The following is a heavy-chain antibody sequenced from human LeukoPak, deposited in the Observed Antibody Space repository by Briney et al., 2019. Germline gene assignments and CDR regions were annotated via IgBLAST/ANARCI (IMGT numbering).Heavy chain of an antibody. J-gene: IGHJ6*03. CDR2: IIPIFGTA. V-gene: IGHV1-69*01. D-gene: IGHD2-2*01. Sequence: SVKVSCKASGGTFSSYAISWVRQAPGQGLEWMGGIIPIFGTANYAQKFQGRVTITADESTSTAYMELSSLRSEDTAVYYCAGVWDIVVVPAAPNYYYMDVWGKGTTVTVSS. CDR1: GGTFSSYA. CDR3: AGVWDIVVVPAAPNYYYMDV.